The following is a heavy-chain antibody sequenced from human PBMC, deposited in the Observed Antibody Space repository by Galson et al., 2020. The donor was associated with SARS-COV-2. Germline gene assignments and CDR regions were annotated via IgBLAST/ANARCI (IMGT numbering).Heavy chain of an antibody. CDR2: IWYDGSNK. V-gene: IGHV3-33*01. CDR3: ARDANYYDSSGFLTPYYYYYMDV. Sequence: GGSLRLSCAASGFTFSSYGMHWVRQAPGKGLEWVAVIWYDGSNKYYADSVKGRFTISRDNSKNTLYLQMNSLRAEDTAVYYCARDANYYDSSGFLTPYYYYYMDVWGKGTTVTISS. CDR1: GFTFSSYG. D-gene: IGHD3-22*01. J-gene: IGHJ6*03.